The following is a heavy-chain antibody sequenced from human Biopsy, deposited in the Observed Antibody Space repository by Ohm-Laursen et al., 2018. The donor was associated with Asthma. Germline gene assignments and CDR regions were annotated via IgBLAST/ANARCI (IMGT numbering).Heavy chain of an antibody. V-gene: IGHV4-61*01. Sequence: GTLSLTCTVSGGSVSSGSYYWSWIRQPPGKGLEWIGYIYYSGSSNYNPSLKSRVTISVDTSKNQFSLKLSSVTAADTAVYYCARERAGYYGSGSYLGYWGQGTLVTVSS. J-gene: IGHJ4*02. CDR1: GGSVSSGSYY. CDR3: ARERAGYYGSGSYLGY. CDR2: IYYSGSS. D-gene: IGHD3-10*01.